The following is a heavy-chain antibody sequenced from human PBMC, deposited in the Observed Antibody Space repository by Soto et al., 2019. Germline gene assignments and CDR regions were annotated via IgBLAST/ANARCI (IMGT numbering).Heavy chain of an antibody. D-gene: IGHD3-22*01. J-gene: IGHJ4*02. CDR2: IIPILGIA. V-gene: IGHV1-69*08. CDR1: GGTFSSYT. Sequence: QVQLVQSGAEVKKPGSSVKVSCKASGGTFSSYTISWVRQAPGQGLEWMGRIIPILGIANYAQKFQGRVTITADKSTSTAYRELSSLRSEDTAVYYCARDPGRDYYDSSGYYYWGQGTLVTVSS. CDR3: ARDPGRDYYDSSGYYY.